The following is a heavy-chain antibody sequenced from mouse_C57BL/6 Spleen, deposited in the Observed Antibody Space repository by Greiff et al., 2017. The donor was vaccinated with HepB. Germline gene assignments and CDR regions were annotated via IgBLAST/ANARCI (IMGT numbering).Heavy chain of an antibody. J-gene: IGHJ4*01. CDR2: INPSNGGT. Sequence: QVQLQQPGTELVKPGASVKLSCKASGYTFTSYWMHWVKQRPGQGLEWIGNINPSNGGTNYNEKFKSKATLTVDKSSSTAYMQLSSLTSEDSAVCYCASGLYGYGYAMDYWGQGTSVTVSS. CDR1: GYTFTSYW. D-gene: IGHD2-2*01. CDR3: ASGLYGYGYAMDY. V-gene: IGHV1-53*01.